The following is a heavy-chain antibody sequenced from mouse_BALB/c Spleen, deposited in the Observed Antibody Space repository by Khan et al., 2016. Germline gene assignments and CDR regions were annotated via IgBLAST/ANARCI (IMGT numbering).Heavy chain of an antibody. CDR3: ARAWDFDY. V-gene: IGHV3-6*02. CDR1: GYSITSGYY. Sequence: QLEESGPGLVKPSQSLSLTCSVTGYSITSGYYWNWIRQFPGNKLEWMGYISYDGSNNYNPSLKNRISITRDTSKNQFFLKLNSVTTEDTATYYCARAWDFDYWGQGTTLTVSS. CDR2: ISYDGSN. J-gene: IGHJ2*01. D-gene: IGHD4-1*01.